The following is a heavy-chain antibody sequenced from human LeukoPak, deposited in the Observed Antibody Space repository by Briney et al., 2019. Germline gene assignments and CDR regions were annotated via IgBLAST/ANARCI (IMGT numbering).Heavy chain of an antibody. CDR3: ARGGGRNTTMVWAFDY. Sequence: SGGSLRLSCAASGFTFSSYAMRWVRQAPGKGLEWVSAISSNGGSTYYADSVKGRFTISRDNSKNTLFLQMGSMRAEDMAVYYCARGGGRNTTMVWAFDYWGQGTLVTVSS. CDR1: GFTFSSYA. J-gene: IGHJ4*02. D-gene: IGHD5-18*01. V-gene: IGHV3-64*02. CDR2: ISSNGGST.